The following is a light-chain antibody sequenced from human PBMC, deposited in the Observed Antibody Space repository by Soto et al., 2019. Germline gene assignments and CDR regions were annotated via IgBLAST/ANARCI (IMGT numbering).Light chain of an antibody. CDR2: KAS. J-gene: IGKJ5*01. CDR1: QSISSW. V-gene: IGKV1-5*03. Sequence: DIQMTPSPSTLSASVGDRVTITCRASQSISSWLAWYQQKPGKAPKLLIYKASSLESGVPSRFSGSGSGTEFTLTISSLQPEDFSTYYCQQGSTTPITFGLGTRLEI. CDR3: QQGSTTPIT.